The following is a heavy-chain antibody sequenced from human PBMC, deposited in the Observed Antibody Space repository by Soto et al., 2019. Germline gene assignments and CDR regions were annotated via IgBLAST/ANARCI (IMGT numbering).Heavy chain of an antibody. CDR1: GYTFTSYD. CDR3: ARKYRIAARGGVGY. J-gene: IGHJ4*02. V-gene: IGHV1-8*01. D-gene: IGHD6-6*01. Sequence: ASVKVSCKASGYTFTSYDINWVRQATGQGLEWMGWMNPNSGNTGYAQKFQGRVTMTRNTSISTAYMELSSLRSEDTAVYYCARKYRIAARGGVGYWGQGTMVTVYS. CDR2: MNPNSGNT.